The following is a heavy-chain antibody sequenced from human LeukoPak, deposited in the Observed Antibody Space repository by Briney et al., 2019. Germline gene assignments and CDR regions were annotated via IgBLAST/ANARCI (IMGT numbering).Heavy chain of an antibody. CDR3: ARDKGSGYDYYFDY. J-gene: IGHJ4*01. Sequence: ASVKVSCKASGYSFTGYYIHWVRQAPGQGLEWMGWINPNSGGTNYAQKFQGRVTMTRDTSISTAYMELSRLRSDDTAVYYCARDKGSGYDYYFDYWGQGTLVTVSS. V-gene: IGHV1-2*02. CDR1: GYSFTGYY. D-gene: IGHD5-12*01. CDR2: INPNSGGT.